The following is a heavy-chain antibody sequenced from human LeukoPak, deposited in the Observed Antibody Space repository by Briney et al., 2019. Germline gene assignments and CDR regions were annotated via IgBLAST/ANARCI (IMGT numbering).Heavy chain of an antibody. Sequence: PSETLSLTCTVSGVSISSYCWSWIRQPPGKGLEWIGYIYYSENTNYNSSLKSRVTISEDTSKNQFSLNLTSVTAADTAVYYCAGGNFYDSSGHPYHFHYWGQGTLVTVPS. V-gene: IGHV4-59*01. D-gene: IGHD3-22*01. J-gene: IGHJ4*02. CDR1: GVSISSYC. CDR3: AGGNFYDSSGHPYHFHY. CDR2: IYYSENT.